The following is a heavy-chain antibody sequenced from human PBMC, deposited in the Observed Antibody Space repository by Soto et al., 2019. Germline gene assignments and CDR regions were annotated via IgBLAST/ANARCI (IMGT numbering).Heavy chain of an antibody. V-gene: IGHV1-69*01. CDR2: IIPIFGTA. CDR1: GGTFSSYA. D-gene: IGHD2-2*02. Sequence: QVQLVQSGAEVKKPGSSVKVSCKASGGTFSSYAISWVRQAPGQGLEWMGGIIPIFGTANYAQKFQGRVTITADESTSTAYRELSSLRSEYTDVYYCARNTQGGADFDIWGQGTMVTVSS. CDR3: ARNTQGGADFDI. J-gene: IGHJ3*02.